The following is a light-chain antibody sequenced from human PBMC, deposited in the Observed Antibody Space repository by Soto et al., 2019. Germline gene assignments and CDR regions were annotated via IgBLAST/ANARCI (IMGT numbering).Light chain of an antibody. Sequence: QSVLTQPPSVSAAPGQKVTISCSGSSSNIGNNYVSWYQQLPGTAPKLLIYENNKRPSGIPDRFSGSKSGTSATLGITGLQIGDEADYYCGTWDGSLSAGVFGGGTKVTVL. CDR3: GTWDGSLSAGV. CDR2: ENN. J-gene: IGLJ2*01. V-gene: IGLV1-51*01. CDR1: SSNIGNNY.